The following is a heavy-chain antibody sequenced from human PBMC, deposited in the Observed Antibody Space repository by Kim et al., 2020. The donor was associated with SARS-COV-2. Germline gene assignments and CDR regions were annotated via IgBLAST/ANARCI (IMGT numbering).Heavy chain of an antibody. CDR1: GGSISSYY. J-gene: IGHJ4*02. V-gene: IGHV4-4*07. CDR3: ARDGPYVWGSSYFDY. D-gene: IGHD3-16*01. Sequence: SETLSLTCTVSGGSISSYYWSWIRQPAGKGLEWIGRIYTSGSTNYNPSLKSRVTMSVDTSKNQFSLKLSSVTAADTAVYYCARDGPYVWGSSYFDYWGQGTLVTVSS. CDR2: IYTSGST.